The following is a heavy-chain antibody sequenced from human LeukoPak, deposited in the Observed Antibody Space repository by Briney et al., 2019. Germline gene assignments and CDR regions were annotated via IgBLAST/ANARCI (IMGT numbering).Heavy chain of an antibody. J-gene: IGHJ6*03. CDR1: GYTFTNYA. Sequence: ASVKVSCKASGYTFTNYAISWVRQAPGQGLEWMGWISGYNANTNYVQKFQGRVTMTTDTSTHTAYMELRSLRSDDTAVYYCARGIRSDSSSWYLKNKSYYMDVWGKGTTVTVSS. CDR2: ISGYNANT. V-gene: IGHV1-18*01. CDR3: ARGIRSDSSSWYLKNKSYYMDV. D-gene: IGHD6-13*01.